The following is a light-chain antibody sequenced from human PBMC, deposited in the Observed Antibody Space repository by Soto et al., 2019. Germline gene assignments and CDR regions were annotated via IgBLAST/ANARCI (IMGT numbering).Light chain of an antibody. Sequence: DIQMTQSPSSVSASVGATFTITCPASQGIYSRLAWYQQKPGKAPELLIYATSTLQNGVPSRFSGSGFGTDFTLSISSLQPEDSASYFCQQTDDFPLTFGGGTKVDI. CDR2: ATS. J-gene: IGKJ4*01. CDR1: QGIYSR. V-gene: IGKV1D-12*01. CDR3: QQTDDFPLT.